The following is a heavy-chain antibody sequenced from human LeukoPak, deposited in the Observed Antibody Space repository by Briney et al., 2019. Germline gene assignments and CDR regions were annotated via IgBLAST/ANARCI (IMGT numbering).Heavy chain of an antibody. CDR1: GDSMTNYY. CDR3: AKSGNPYDFLTS. CDR2: ISRSGST. Sequence: PSETLSLTCTVSGDSMTNYYWSWIRQPPGKGLEWIGYISRSGSTNYNPSLKSRVTISVDTSKNQFSLKLSSVTAADTAVYFCAKSGNPYDFLTSWGQGTLVTVSS. V-gene: IGHV4-59*01. J-gene: IGHJ4*02. D-gene: IGHD3-9*01.